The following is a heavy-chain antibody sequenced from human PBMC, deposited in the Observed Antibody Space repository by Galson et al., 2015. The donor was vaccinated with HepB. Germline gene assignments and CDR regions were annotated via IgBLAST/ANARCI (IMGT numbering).Heavy chain of an antibody. CDR1: GFTVTNNY. V-gene: IGHV3-66*01. CDR3: TRERY. J-gene: IGHJ4*02. CDR2: IYSDGST. Sequence: SLRLSCAASGFTVTNNYMRWVRQAPGKGLEWVSVIYSDGSTYYADSVKGRFTISRDSSKNTLYLQMNSLRAEDTALYYCTRERYWGQGTLVTVSS.